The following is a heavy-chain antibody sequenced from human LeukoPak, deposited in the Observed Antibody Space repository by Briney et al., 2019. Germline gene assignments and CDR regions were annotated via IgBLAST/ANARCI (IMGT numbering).Heavy chain of an antibody. CDR1: DDSITMYY. Sequence: SETLSLTCTVSDDSITMYYWTWIRQPPGKGLEWIGYVDHTGSTNYNPSLKSRVTISVGTSKNQFSLKLSSVTAADTAVYYCPRLGTSLTMVRGVIIPEYYYYYYMDVWGKGTTVTISS. CDR2: VDHTGST. V-gene: IGHV4-59*12. J-gene: IGHJ6*03. D-gene: IGHD3-10*01. CDR3: PRLGTSLTMVRGVIIPEYYYYYYMDV.